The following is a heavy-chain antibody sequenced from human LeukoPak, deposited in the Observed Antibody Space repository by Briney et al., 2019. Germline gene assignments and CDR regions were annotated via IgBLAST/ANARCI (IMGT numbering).Heavy chain of an antibody. CDR3: VRPYDSSGYQWNDAFDI. CDR2: IKGDGSGT. CDR1: GFTFSSYW. J-gene: IGHJ3*02. D-gene: IGHD3-22*01. V-gene: IGHV3-74*01. Sequence: PGGSLRLSCAASGFTFSSYWMQWVRQAPGKGVGWLSRIKGDGSGTNYADSVKGRFIISRDKAKNRVRMKMNSLRAEDTAIYYCVRPYDSSGYQWNDAFDIWGQGTMVTVSP.